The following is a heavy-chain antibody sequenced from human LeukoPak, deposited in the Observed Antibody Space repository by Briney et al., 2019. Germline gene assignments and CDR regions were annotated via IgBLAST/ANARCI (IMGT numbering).Heavy chain of an antibody. J-gene: IGHJ4*02. CDR2: ISGSGGST. CDR1: GFTFSSYD. Sequence: GGSLRLSCAASGFTFSSYDMSWVRQAPGKGLEWVSAISGSGGSTYYADSVKGRFTISRDNSKNTPYLQMNSLRAEDTAVYYCAKVGSSWPSFDYWGQGTLVTVSS. CDR3: AKVGSSWPSFDY. V-gene: IGHV3-23*01. D-gene: IGHD6-13*01.